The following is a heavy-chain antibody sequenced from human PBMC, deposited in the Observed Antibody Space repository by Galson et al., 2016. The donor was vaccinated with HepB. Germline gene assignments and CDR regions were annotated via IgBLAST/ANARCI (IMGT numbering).Heavy chain of an antibody. CDR1: GFTFTAYN. CDR3: STFPAFWDGFGY. J-gene: IGHJ4*02. D-gene: IGHD5-24*01. V-gene: IGHV3-21*04. Sequence: SLRLSCAASGFTFTAYNMHWVRQAPGTGLEWVSSIWSSGSNKYYADSVKGRFTISRDNTQNTVHLQMDSLRAEDTAVYYCSTFPAFWDGFGYWGQGTPVTVSS. CDR2: IWSSGSNK.